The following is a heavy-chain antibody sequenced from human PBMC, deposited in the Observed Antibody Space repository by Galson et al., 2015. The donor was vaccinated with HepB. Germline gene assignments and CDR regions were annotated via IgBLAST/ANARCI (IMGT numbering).Heavy chain of an antibody. CDR2: ISPKNGGT. CDR1: GYTFTGYY. D-gene: IGHD3-3*01. Sequence: SVKVSCKASGYTFTGYYVHWVRQAPGQGLEWMGWISPKNGGTENAQKFQGRVTMTRDTSTSTVYMELTRLRSDDTAIYYCARDLFVGPDFWSGWGGMDVWGQGTTVTVYS. CDR3: ARDLFVGPDFWSGWGGMDV. J-gene: IGHJ6*02. V-gene: IGHV1-2*02.